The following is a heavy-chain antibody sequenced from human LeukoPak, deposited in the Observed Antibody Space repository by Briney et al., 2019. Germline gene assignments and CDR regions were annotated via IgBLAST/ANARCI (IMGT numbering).Heavy chain of an antibody. CDR3: ARWGTYSSGWSDGMLH. V-gene: IGHV3-7*01. CDR1: GFTFSSYW. D-gene: IGHD6-19*01. Sequence: GGSLRLSCAASGFTFSSYWMSWVRQAPGKGLEWVANIKQDGSEKYYVDSVKGRFTISRDNAKNSLYLQMNSLRAEDTAVYYCARWGTYSSGWSDGMLHWGQGTLVTVSS. J-gene: IGHJ4*02. CDR2: IKQDGSEK.